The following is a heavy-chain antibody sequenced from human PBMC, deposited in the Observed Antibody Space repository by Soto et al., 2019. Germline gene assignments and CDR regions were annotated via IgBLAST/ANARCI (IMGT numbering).Heavy chain of an antibody. J-gene: IGHJ6*02. Sequence: LSLTCSVSGDSITNTDYYWNWIRQSPGKGLEWIGSIDYSGSTYYNPSLKSRVIISADTSKNLFSLKLRTVTAADTALYFCAREGSYYYGMDVWGQGTTATVS. CDR2: IDYSGST. CDR1: GDSITNTDYY. V-gene: IGHV4-30-4*01. CDR3: AREGSYYYGMDV.